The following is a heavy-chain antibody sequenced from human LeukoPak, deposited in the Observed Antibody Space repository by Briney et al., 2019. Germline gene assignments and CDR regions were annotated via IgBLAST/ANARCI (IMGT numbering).Heavy chain of an antibody. CDR3: ARPSINNWYYFDH. Sequence: ASVKVSCKASGYTFTGYYMHWVRQAPGQGLEWMGWINPNSGGTNYAQKFQGRVTMTRDTSISTAYMELSRLRSDDTAVYYCARPSINNWYYFDHWGQGILVTVSS. CDR2: INPNSGGT. CDR1: GYTFTGYY. D-gene: IGHD1-1*01. V-gene: IGHV1-2*02. J-gene: IGHJ4*02.